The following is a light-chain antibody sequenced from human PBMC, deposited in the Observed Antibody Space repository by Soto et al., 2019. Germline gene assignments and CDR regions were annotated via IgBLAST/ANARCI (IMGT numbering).Light chain of an antibody. CDR3: CSYAGSYTYV. V-gene: IGLV2-11*01. Sequence: QSALAQPRSVSGSPGQSVTISCTGTSSDVGGYNYVSWYQQHPGKAPKLMIYGVSKRPSGVPDRFSGSKSGNTASLTISGLQAEDEADYYCCSYAGSYTYVFGTGTKVPVL. J-gene: IGLJ1*01. CDR1: SSDVGGYNY. CDR2: GVS.